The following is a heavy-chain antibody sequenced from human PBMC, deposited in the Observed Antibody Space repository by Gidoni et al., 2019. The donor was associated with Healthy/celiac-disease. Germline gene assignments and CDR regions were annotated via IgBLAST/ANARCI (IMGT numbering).Heavy chain of an antibody. CDR1: GGSISSYY. V-gene: IGHV4-59*08. D-gene: IGHD1-26*01. CDR3: ARTSLGGSYDYYYYGMDV. CDR2: IYYSGST. J-gene: IGHJ6*02. Sequence: QVQLQESGPGLVKPSETLSLTCTVSGGSISSYYWSWIRQPPGKGLEWIGYIYYSGSTNYNPSLKGRVTISVDTSKNQFSLKLSSVPAADTAVYYCARTSLGGSYDYYYYGMDVWGQGTTVTVSS.